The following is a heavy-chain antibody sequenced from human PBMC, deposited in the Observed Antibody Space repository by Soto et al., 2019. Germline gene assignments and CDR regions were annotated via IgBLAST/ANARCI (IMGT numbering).Heavy chain of an antibody. D-gene: IGHD1-26*01. Sequence: QVQLVESGGGAVQPGGPLRLSCVASGFVFPNFAIHWVRQAPGKGLGRVAVMSSDGSKIHHTDSVKGRFTISRDNSKNTLYLQMNSLRKEDTAVYFCAKDEGVGGTLGLFDYWGQGTLVSVSS. CDR2: MSSDGSKI. J-gene: IGHJ4*02. V-gene: IGHV3-30*18. CDR1: GFVFPNFA. CDR3: AKDEGVGGTLGLFDY.